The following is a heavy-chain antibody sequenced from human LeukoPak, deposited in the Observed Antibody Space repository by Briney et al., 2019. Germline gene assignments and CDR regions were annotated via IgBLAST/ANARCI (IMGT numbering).Heavy chain of an antibody. CDR2: IDPSSTYI. Sequence: GSLRLSCAASGFTFRSYSMNWVRQAPGKGLEWVSAIDPSSTYIYYADSVKGRFTISRDNSKNTLYLQMNSLRAEDTAVYYCATLEVVVPAAIREAFDIWGQGTMVTVSS. D-gene: IGHD2-2*02. CDR1: GFTFRSYS. V-gene: IGHV3-21*01. CDR3: ATLEVVVPAAIREAFDI. J-gene: IGHJ3*02.